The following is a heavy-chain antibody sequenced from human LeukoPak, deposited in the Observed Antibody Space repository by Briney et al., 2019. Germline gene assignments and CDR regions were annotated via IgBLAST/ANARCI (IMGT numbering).Heavy chain of an antibody. CDR3: ARAVDQDFDY. D-gene: IGHD3/OR15-3a*01. CDR1: GFSITDYF. Sequence: ASVTVSCKTSGFSITDYFMHWVRPAPGQGLEWTGMINPSDGFTRQAQKFEGRVTITSDTSTSTVYMEMSSLTSEDTAVYYCARAVDQDFDYWGQGTLVTVSS. CDR2: INPSDGFT. V-gene: IGHV1-46*01. J-gene: IGHJ4*02.